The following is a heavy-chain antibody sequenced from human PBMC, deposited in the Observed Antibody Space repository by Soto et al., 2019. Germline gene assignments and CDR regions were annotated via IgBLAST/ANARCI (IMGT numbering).Heavy chain of an antibody. D-gene: IGHD6-13*01. CDR1: GFTVTSNG. Sequence: EVKLLESGGGLVQPGGSLRLSCGVSGFTVTSNGVSWVRQAPGKGLEWVSAISPNGQGIWYADSVKGRFTISRDISRNTVFLQMDSLRAEDTAVYYCAKDISLRGWVYLVVEYWGQGTLVTVSP. J-gene: IGHJ4*02. V-gene: IGHV3-23*01. CDR3: AKDISLRGWVYLVVEY. CDR2: ISPNGQGI.